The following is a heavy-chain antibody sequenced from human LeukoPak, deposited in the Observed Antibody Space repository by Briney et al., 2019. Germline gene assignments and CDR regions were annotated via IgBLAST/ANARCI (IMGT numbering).Heavy chain of an antibody. J-gene: IGHJ4*02. D-gene: IGHD2-8*01. V-gene: IGHV3-30*04. CDR2: ISYDGSNK. CDR3: AKDQGGYCTNGVCFTLDY. CDR1: GFTFSSYA. Sequence: PGRSLRLSCAASGFTFSSYAMHWVRQAPGKGLEWVAVISYDGSNKYYADSVKGRFTISRDNSKNTLYLQMNSLRAEDTAVYYCAKDQGGYCTNGVCFTLDYWGQGTLVTVSS.